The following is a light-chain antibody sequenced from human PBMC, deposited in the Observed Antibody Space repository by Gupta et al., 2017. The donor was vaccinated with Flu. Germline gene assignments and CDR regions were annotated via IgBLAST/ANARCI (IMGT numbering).Light chain of an antibody. Sequence: RVTISGPANTSTIGSNTVNFYQQCPRTAPHRVIYSNNQRPSGVPDRSSVSKSGTSASLAISGLQSEDEADYFCAARDDSLDGPVFGGGTKLTVL. CDR3: AARDDSLDGPV. J-gene: IGLJ2*01. V-gene: IGLV1-44*01. CDR2: SNN. CDR1: TSTIGSNT.